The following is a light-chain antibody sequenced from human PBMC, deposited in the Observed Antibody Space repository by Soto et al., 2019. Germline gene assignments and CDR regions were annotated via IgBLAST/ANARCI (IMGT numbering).Light chain of an antibody. Sequence: QSALTQPASVSGSPGQSITISCTGSGTDVGTYNFVSWFQRHPGKAPQLIIYEVTDRPSGVSPRFSGSKTVNTASLTISALLTEEEADYLCCSFEGRKTGVFGGGTQLTVL. CDR1: GTDVGTYNF. J-gene: IGLJ3*02. CDR2: EVT. V-gene: IGLV2-23*02. CDR3: CSFEGRKTGV.